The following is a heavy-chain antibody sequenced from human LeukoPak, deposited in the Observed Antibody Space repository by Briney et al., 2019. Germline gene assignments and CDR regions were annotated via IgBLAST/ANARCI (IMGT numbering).Heavy chain of an antibody. J-gene: IGHJ5*02. D-gene: IGHD2-2*01. CDR1: GYTFTDNY. Sequence: ASVKVSCKSSGYTFTDNYMHWVRQAPGQGLEWMGWLNPNSGGTKYAQKFQGRVTMTRDTSISTAYMELSRLRSDDTAIYYCARSLRISTSIWFDHWGQGTLVTVSS. CDR3: ARSLRISTSIWFDH. V-gene: IGHV1-2*02. CDR2: LNPNSGGT.